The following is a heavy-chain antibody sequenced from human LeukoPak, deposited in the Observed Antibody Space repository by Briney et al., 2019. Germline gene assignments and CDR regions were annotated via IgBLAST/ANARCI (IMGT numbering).Heavy chain of an antibody. CDR3: ARKAYDFWSGYYFDY. J-gene: IGHJ4*02. CDR1: GYTFTGYY. Sequence: GASVRVSRKASGYTFTGYYMHWVRQAPGQGLEWMGWINPNSGGTNYAQKFQGRVTMTRDTSISTAYMELSRLRTDDTAVYYCARKAYDFWSGYYFDYWGQGTLVTVSS. V-gene: IGHV1-2*02. CDR2: INPNSGGT. D-gene: IGHD3-3*01.